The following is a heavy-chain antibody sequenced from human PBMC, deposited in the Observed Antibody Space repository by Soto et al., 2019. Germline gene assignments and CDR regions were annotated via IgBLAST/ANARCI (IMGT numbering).Heavy chain of an antibody. CDR1: GFTFSSYW. D-gene: IGHD6-19*01. Sequence: EVQLVESGGGLVQPGGSLRLSCAASGFTFSSYWMHWVRQAPGKGLVWVSRITSDGSSTSYADSVKGRFTISRDNAKNTLYLQMNSLRADDTAVYYCATARIAVAGYDYWGQGTLVTVSS. V-gene: IGHV3-74*01. CDR3: ATARIAVAGYDY. CDR2: ITSDGSST. J-gene: IGHJ4*02.